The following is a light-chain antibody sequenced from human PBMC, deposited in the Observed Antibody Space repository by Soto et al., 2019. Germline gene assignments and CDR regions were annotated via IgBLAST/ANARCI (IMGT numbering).Light chain of an antibody. Sequence: QSVLTQPPSVSAAPGQGVTISCSGSGSNIGNNYVSWYQHLPGTAPKLLIYDNNKRPSGIPDRFSGSTSGTSATLGITGLQTGDEADYYCGAWDGSLSKYVFGTGTKLTVL. CDR3: GAWDGSLSKYV. CDR1: GSNIGNNY. V-gene: IGLV1-51*01. J-gene: IGLJ1*01. CDR2: DNN.